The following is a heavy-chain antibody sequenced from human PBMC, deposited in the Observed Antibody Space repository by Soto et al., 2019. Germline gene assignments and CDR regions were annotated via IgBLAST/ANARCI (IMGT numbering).Heavy chain of an antibody. Sequence: SETLSLTCSVSGASISSFNWNWVRQPAGKGPEWVGRLNIAGTINYNPSLKSRITMSMDTSRNQISLHLRSVTAADTAIYYCARDRGEYTSSWFWYFSHWGHGTLVTVSS. V-gene: IGHV4-4*07. CDR2: LNIAGTI. J-gene: IGHJ2*01. CDR3: ARDRGEYTSSWFWYFSH. D-gene: IGHD6-13*01. CDR1: GASISSFN.